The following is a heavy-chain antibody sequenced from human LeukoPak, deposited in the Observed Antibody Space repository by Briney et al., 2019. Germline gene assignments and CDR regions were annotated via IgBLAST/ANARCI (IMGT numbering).Heavy chain of an antibody. CDR1: GFTFSSYG. CDR3: AKDKSIAAPVYYMDV. V-gene: IGHV3-30*02. CDR2: IRYDGSNK. J-gene: IGHJ6*03. D-gene: IGHD6-6*01. Sequence: GGSLRLSCAASGFTFSSYGMHWVRQAPGKGLEWVAFIRYDGSNKYYADSVKGRFTISRDNSKNTLYLQMNSLRAEHTAVYYCAKDKSIAAPVYYMDVWGKGTTVTVSS.